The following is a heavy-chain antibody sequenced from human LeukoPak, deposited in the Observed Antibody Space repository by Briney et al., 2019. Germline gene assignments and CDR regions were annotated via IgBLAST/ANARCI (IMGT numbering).Heavy chain of an antibody. Sequence: ASVKVSCKASGYTFTSYGISWVRQAPGQGHEWMGWISAYNGNTNYAQKLQGRVTMTTDTSTSTAYMELRSLRSDDTAVYYCARNPYSSSWHKKNWFDPWGQGTLVTVSS. CDR1: GYTFTSYG. J-gene: IGHJ5*02. CDR3: ARNPYSSSWHKKNWFDP. V-gene: IGHV1-18*01. D-gene: IGHD6-13*01. CDR2: ISAYNGNT.